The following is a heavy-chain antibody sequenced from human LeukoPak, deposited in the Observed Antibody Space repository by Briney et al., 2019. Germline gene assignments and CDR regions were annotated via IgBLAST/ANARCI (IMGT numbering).Heavy chain of an antibody. CDR3: AREVRNAFDI. CDR1: GFIFSDHW. V-gene: IGHV3-74*01. J-gene: IGHJ3*02. Sequence: GGSLRLSCAASGFIFSDHWMHWVRQAPGKGLVWLSRINNDGSSTIYADSVKGRFTISRDNAKNSLYLQMNSLRAEDTAVYYCAREVRNAFDIWGQGTMVTVSS. CDR2: INNDGSST.